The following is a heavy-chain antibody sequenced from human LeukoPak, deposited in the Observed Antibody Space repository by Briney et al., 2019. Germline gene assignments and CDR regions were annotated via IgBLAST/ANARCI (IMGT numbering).Heavy chain of an antibody. Sequence: PGGSLRLSCAASGFTFSSFWMHWVRQVPGKGLEWVSAISGSGGSTYYADSVKGRFTISRDNSKNTLYLQMNSLRAEDTAVYYCAKVGLLRYFDRLGPPYYFDYWGQGTLVTVSS. J-gene: IGHJ4*02. V-gene: IGHV3-23*01. D-gene: IGHD3-9*01. CDR3: AKVGLLRYFDRLGPPYYFDY. CDR1: GFTFSSFW. CDR2: ISGSGGST.